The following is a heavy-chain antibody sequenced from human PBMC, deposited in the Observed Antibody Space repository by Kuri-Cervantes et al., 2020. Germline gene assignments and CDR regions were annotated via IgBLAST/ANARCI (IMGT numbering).Heavy chain of an antibody. J-gene: IGHJ4*02. CDR2: IYYSGST. Sequence: SETLSLTCTVSGGSISSYYWSWIRQPPGKGLEWIGYIYYSGSTNYNPSLKSRVTISVDTSKNQFSLKLSSVTAADTAVYYCAITQRGYSYGYPNPFDYWGQGTLVTVSS. CDR3: AITQRGYSYGYPNPFDY. V-gene: IGHV4-59*08. D-gene: IGHD5-18*01. CDR1: GGSISSYY.